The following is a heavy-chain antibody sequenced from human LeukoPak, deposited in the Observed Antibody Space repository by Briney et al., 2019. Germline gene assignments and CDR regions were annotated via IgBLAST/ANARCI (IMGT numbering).Heavy chain of an antibody. CDR1: GYTFTDYY. J-gene: IGHJ4*02. D-gene: IGHD3-22*01. CDR3: ARGLYYYDSSVAY. V-gene: IGHV1-2*02. CDR2: INPNSGDT. Sequence: ASVKVSCKASGYTFTDYYIHWVRQAPGQGLEWMGWINPNSGDTNSAQNFQGRVTMTRDTSISTAYMELTRLRSDDTAVYYCARGLYYYDSSVAYWGQGTLVTVSS.